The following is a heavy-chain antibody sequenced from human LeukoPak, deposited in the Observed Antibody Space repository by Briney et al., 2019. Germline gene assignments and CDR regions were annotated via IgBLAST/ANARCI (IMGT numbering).Heavy chain of an antibody. V-gene: IGHV3-21*01. CDR3: ARDISAWARDS. D-gene: IGHD6-19*01. CDR1: GFTFSTYS. Sequence: KTGGSLRLSCAASGFTFSTYSMSWVRQAPGQGLEWVSSISASNSIYYADSLKGRFTISRDNAKNSLYLQMNSLRVEDTAVYYCARDISAWARDSWGQGTLVTVSS. J-gene: IGHJ4*02. CDR2: ISASNSI.